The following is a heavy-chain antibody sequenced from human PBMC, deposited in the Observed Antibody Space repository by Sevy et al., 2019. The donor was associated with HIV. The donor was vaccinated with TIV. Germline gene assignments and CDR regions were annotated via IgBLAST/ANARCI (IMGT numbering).Heavy chain of an antibody. V-gene: IGHV5-10-1*01. Sequence: GVSLKISCKGSGYSFTSYWISWVHQMPGKGLEWMGRIDPSDSYTNYSPSFQGHVTISADKSISTACLQWSSLKASDTAMYYCARRGSGGTAYYYYYGMDVWGQGTTVTVSS. CDR3: ARRGSGGTAYYYYYGMDV. CDR2: IDPSDSYT. J-gene: IGHJ6*02. D-gene: IGHD2-15*01. CDR1: GYSFTSYW.